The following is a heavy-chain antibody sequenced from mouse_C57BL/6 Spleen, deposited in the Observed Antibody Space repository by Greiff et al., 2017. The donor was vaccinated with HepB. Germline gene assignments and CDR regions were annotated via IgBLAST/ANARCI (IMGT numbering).Heavy chain of an antibody. CDR1: GFTFSSYA. CDR3: ARVYSNYVGY. D-gene: IGHD2-5*01. J-gene: IGHJ4*01. Sequence: DVHLVESGGGLVKPGGSLKLSCAASGFTFSSYAMSWVRQTPEKRLEWVATISDGGSYTYYPDNVKGRFTISRDNAKNNLYLQMSHLKSEDTAMYYCARVYSNYVGYWGQGTSVTVSS. CDR2: ISDGGSYT. V-gene: IGHV5-4*01.